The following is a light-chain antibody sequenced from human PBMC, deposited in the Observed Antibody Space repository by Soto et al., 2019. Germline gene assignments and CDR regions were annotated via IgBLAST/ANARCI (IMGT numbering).Light chain of an antibody. V-gene: IGKV2-28*01. CDR2: LGS. Sequence: ETVMTQFPLSLPVTPGEPASISCRSSQSLLHSNGYIYLDWYLQKPGQSPQLLIYLGSNRASGVPDRFSGSGSGTDFTLEISRVEAEDVGVYYCMQALQTPFTFGPGTKVDI. J-gene: IGKJ3*01. CDR1: QSLLHSNGYIY. CDR3: MQALQTPFT.